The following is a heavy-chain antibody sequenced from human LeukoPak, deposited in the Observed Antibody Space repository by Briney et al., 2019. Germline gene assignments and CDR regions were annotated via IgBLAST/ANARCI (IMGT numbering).Heavy chain of an antibody. J-gene: IGHJ4*02. Sequence: GGSLRLSCAASGLPFSYWMTWVRQAPGKGLEWVANIKHDGSEKNYVDSVKGRLTISRDNAKNSLYLQMNSLRAEDTAVYYCARNRRCCGEDYWGQGTQVTVSS. CDR3: ARNRRCCGEDY. D-gene: IGHD2-21*01. CDR2: IKHDGSEK. CDR1: GLPFSYW. V-gene: IGHV3-7*01.